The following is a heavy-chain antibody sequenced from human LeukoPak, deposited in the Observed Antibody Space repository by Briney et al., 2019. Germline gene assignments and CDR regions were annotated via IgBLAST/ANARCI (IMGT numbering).Heavy chain of an antibody. CDR1: GYTFTGYY. V-gene: IGHV1-2*02. CDR2: INPNSGGT. CDR3: ARGDSVTTVTTEIVLQDY. Sequence: ASVKVSCKASGYTFTGYYMHWVRQAPGQGLEWMGWINPNSGGTNYAQKFQGRVTMTRDTSISTAYMELSRLRSDDTAVYYCARGDSVTTVTTEIVLQDYWGQGTLVTVSS. J-gene: IGHJ4*02. D-gene: IGHD4-17*01.